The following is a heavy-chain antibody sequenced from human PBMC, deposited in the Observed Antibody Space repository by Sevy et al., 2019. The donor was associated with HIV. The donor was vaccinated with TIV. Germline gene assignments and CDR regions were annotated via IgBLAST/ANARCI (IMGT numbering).Heavy chain of an antibody. J-gene: IGHJ4*02. CDR1: GFTLSSYS. Sequence: GGSLRLSCAVSGFTLSSYSMNWVRQAPGKGLEWVSYISSSSSSIYYADSVKGRFTISRDNAKNPLYLQMNSLRDEDTAVYYCARAENYYGGGNFDSWGQGTLVTVSS. CDR3: ARAENYYGGGNFDS. D-gene: IGHD1-26*01. CDR2: ISSSSSSI. V-gene: IGHV3-48*02.